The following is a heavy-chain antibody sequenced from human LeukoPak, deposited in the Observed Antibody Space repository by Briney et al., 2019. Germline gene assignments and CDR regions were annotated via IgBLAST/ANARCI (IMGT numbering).Heavy chain of an antibody. D-gene: IGHD2-2*01. CDR1: GFTFSTYW. V-gene: IGHV3-7*01. CDR2: IRQDGSDK. CDR3: ARDGGSAMPFDY. Sequence: GGSLRLSCAASGFTFSTYWMSWVRQAPGKGLEWVANIRQDGSDKYYVDSMKGRFTISRDNAKNSLYLQMNSLRAEDTAVYYCARDGGSAMPFDYWGQGTLVTVSS. J-gene: IGHJ4*02.